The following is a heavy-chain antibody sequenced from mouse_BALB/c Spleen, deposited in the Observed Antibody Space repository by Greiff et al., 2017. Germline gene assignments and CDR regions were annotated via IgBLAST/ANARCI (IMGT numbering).Heavy chain of an antibody. CDR1: GYTFTSYW. CDR2: IYPGDGDT. J-gene: IGHJ3*01. Sequence: QVQLQQPGAELVRPGASVKLSCKASGYTFTSYWINWVKQRPGQGLEWIGQIYPGDGDTNYNGKFKGKATLTADKSSSTAYMQLSSLTSEDSAVYFCARKEGFAYWGQGTLVTVSA. V-gene: IGHV1-80*01. CDR3: ARKEGFAY.